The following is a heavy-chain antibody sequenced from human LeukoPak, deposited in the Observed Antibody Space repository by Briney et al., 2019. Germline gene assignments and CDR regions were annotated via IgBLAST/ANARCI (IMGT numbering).Heavy chain of an antibody. D-gene: IGHD3-3*01. Sequence: ASVKVSCKASGYTFTSYGISWVRQAPGQGLEWMGWISAYNGNTNYAQKLQGRVTMTTDTSTSTAYMELRSLRSDATAVYYCARTHYDFWSGPAPDYWGQGTLVTVSS. CDR1: GYTFTSYG. CDR3: ARTHYDFWSGPAPDY. V-gene: IGHV1-18*01. J-gene: IGHJ4*02. CDR2: ISAYNGNT.